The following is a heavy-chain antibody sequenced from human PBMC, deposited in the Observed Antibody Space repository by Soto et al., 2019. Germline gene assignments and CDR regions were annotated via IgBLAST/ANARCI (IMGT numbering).Heavy chain of an antibody. J-gene: IGHJ5*02. CDR2: VNHSGEA. D-gene: IGHD3-10*01. CDR1: GGSFRNYY. V-gene: IGHV4-34*01. Sequence: SETLSLTCGVYGGSFRNYYWIWVRQPPGKGLEWIGEVNHSGEATYNPSLQSRITISLDTSNNQFSLNMTSVTAADTAMYFCTRAGRFPRSWFDPWGQGXQVTVYS. CDR3: TRAGRFPRSWFDP.